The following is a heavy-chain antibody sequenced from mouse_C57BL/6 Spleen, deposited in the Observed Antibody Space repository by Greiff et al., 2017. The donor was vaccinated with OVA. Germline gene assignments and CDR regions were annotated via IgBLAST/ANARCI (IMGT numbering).Heavy chain of an antibody. J-gene: IGHJ4*01. D-gene: IGHD4-1*01. CDR3: ARETGTRAIDY. CDR1: GFTFSDYY. CDR2: INYDGSST. Sequence: EVMLVESEGGLVQPGSSMKLSCTASGFTFSDYYMDWVRQVPEKGLEWVANINYDGSSTYYLDSLKSRFIISRDNAKNILYLQMSSLKSEDTATYYCARETGTRAIDYWGQGTSVTVSS. V-gene: IGHV5-16*01.